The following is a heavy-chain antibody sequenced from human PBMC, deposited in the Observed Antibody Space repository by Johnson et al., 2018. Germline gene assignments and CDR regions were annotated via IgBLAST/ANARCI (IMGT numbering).Heavy chain of an antibody. CDR3: VRRERMTTSWCDP. J-gene: IGHJ5*02. CDR2: IYPGDSET. V-gene: IGHV5-51*01. CDR1: GYSFTKYW. D-gene: IGHD4-11*01. Sequence: VQLVQSGAEVKKPGESLKISCKGSGYSFTKYWIGWVRQMPGKGLEWMGIIYPGDSETRYSPSLQGQATISADKSISTAYLQWSSLKASDSAMYYCVRRERMTTSWCDPWGQGTQVTVSS.